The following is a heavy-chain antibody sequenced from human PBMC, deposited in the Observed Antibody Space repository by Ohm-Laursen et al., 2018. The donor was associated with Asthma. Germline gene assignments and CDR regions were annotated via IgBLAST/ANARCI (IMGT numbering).Heavy chain of an antibody. Sequence: SLRLSCAASGFTFSSYGMHWVRQAPGKGLEWVAVISYDGSNKYYADSVKGRFTISRDNSKNTLYLQMNSLRAEDTAVYYCARDFRIAAYRPWFDPWGQGTLVTVSS. D-gene: IGHD6-13*01. V-gene: IGHV3-30*03. CDR3: ARDFRIAAYRPWFDP. CDR2: ISYDGSNK. J-gene: IGHJ5*02. CDR1: GFTFSSYG.